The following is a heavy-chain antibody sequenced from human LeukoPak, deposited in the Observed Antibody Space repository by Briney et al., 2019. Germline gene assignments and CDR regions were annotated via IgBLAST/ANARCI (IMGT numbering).Heavy chain of an antibody. D-gene: IGHD3-10*01. Sequence: GGSLRLSCAASGFTFSNYWIHWVSQPPGKGLVWVSRIHFDGFNTNYGDSVKGRFTISRDNAKNTVYLQMNSLRADDTAVYYCARGRGGDYGSGSFYFDYWGQGALVTVSS. CDR2: IHFDGFNT. CDR1: GFTFSNYW. J-gene: IGHJ4*02. V-gene: IGHV3-74*01. CDR3: ARGRGGDYGSGSFYFDY.